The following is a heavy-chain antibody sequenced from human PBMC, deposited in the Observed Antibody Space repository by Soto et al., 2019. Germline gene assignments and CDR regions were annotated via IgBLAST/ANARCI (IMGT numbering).Heavy chain of an antibody. Sequence: LILSCEVSGFTFTGYSMNWFRQAPVKGLECVSSISSTTNYIYYGDSMKGRFTISRDNANNSLYLEMNSLRAEDTAVYYCARESEDLTSNFDYWGQGTMVTVSS. V-gene: IGHV3-21*06. CDR2: ISSTTNYI. CDR3: ARESEDLTSNFDY. CDR1: GFTFTGYS. J-gene: IGHJ4*02.